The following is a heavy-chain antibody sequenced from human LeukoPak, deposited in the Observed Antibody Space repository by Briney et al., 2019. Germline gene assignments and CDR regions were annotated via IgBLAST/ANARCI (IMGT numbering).Heavy chain of an antibody. CDR3: ARKTYYYDSGSYSKSYYFDF. V-gene: IGHV3-11*06. CDR2: ISSSSTDT. CDR1: GFTFSDFY. Sequence: GGSLRLSCAASGFTFSDFYMSWIRQAPGKGLEWLSDISSSSTDTNYADSVKGRFTISRDNAKNSLFLQLNSLRAEDTAVYYCARKTYYYDSGSYSKSYYFDFWGQGTLVTVSS. D-gene: IGHD3-10*01. J-gene: IGHJ4*02.